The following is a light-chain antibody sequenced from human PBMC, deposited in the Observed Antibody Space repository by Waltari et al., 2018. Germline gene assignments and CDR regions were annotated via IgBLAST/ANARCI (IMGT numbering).Light chain of an antibody. CDR2: WAS. V-gene: IGKV4-1*01. J-gene: IGKJ2*01. CDR3: QQYYSTLV. Sequence: DIVMTQSPDSLAVSLGERATIKCKYSQSLLYSSNNKNYLAWYQQTPGQPPKLLIYWASTRESGVPDRFSGSGSGTDFTLTISSLQAEDVAIYYCQQYYSTLVFGQGTKLEIK. CDR1: QSLLYSSNNKNY.